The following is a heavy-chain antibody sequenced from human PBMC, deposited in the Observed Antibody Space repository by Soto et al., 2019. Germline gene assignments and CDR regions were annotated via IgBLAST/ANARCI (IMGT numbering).Heavy chain of an antibody. D-gene: IGHD3-3*01. J-gene: IGHJ4*02. CDR2: IIVSNGSP. CDR3: AREPEDGVPGDY. V-gene: IGHV1-3*01. Sequence: QVQLVQSGAEVKEPGASVKVSCKASGYTFTSHTLHWARQAPGQGLERMGWIIVSNGSPRYAPQFQGRVTFGRDTSATTAYMELSSLTSEDTAIYYCAREPEDGVPGDYWGQGTRVVVSS. CDR1: GYTFTSHT.